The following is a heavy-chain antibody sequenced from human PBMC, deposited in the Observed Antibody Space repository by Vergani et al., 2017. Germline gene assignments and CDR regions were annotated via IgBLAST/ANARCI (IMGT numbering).Heavy chain of an antibody. CDR2: ISYDGSNK. D-gene: IGHD2-15*01. CDR3: ARGGGYRYCSGGSCYPAQY. Sequence: QVQLVESGGGVVQPGRSLRLSCAASGFTFSSYAMHWVRQAPGKGLEWVAVISYDGSNKYYAASVKGRFTISRDNSKNTLDLQMNSLRAEDTAVYYCARGGGYRYCSGGSCYPAQYWGQGTLVTVSS. CDR1: GFTFSSYA. V-gene: IGHV3-30-3*01. J-gene: IGHJ4*02.